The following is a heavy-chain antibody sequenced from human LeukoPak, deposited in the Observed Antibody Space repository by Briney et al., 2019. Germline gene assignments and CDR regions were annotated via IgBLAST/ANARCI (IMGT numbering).Heavy chain of an antibody. CDR3: ARDLRPGYSYGYIDY. Sequence: GRSLRLSCAASGFTFSDYYMSWIRQAPGKGLEWVSYISSSGSTIYYADSVKGRFTISRDNAKNSLYLQMNSLRAEDTAVYYCARDLRPGYSYGYIDYWGQGTLVTVSS. CDR1: GFTFSDYY. V-gene: IGHV3-11*01. D-gene: IGHD5-18*01. J-gene: IGHJ4*02. CDR2: ISSSGSTI.